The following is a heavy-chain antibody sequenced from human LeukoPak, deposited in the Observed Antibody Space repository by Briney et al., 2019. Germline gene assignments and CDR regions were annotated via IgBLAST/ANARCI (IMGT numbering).Heavy chain of an antibody. CDR2: MDPNSGNT. CDR1: GYTFTSYD. D-gene: IGHD3-10*01. V-gene: IGHV1-8*01. CDR3: ARELGGSGSFLGYYYYGMDV. Sequence: ASVKVSCKASGYTFTSYDINWVRQAPGQGLEWMGWMDPNSGNTGYAQKFQGRVTMTRNTSISTAYMELSSLRSEDTAVYYCARELGGSGSFLGYYYYGMDVWGQGTTVTVSS. J-gene: IGHJ6*02.